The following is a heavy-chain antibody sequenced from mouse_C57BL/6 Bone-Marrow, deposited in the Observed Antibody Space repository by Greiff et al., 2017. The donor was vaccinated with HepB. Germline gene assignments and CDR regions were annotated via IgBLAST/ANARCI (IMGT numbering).Heavy chain of an antibody. V-gene: IGHV1-62-2*01. J-gene: IGHJ2*01. CDR1: GYTFTEYT. Sequence: QVQLKESGAELVKPGASVKLSCKASGYTFTEYTIHWVKQRSGQGLEWIGWFYPGSGSIKYNEKFKDKATLTADKSSSTVYMELSRLTSEDSAVYFCARHGIITTVVAGDYFDYWGQGTTLTVSS. CDR3: ARHGIITTVVAGDYFDY. CDR2: FYPGSGSI. D-gene: IGHD1-1*01.